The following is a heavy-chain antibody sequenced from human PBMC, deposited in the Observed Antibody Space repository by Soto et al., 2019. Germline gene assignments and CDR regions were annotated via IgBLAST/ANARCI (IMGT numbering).Heavy chain of an antibody. CDR1: GGSINSYY. CDR2: VYDSGST. V-gene: IGHV4-59*01. Sequence: PSETLSLTCTVSGGSINSYYWSWIRQPPGKGLEWMAYVYDSGSTNYNPSLRSRLTMSVDTSKNQFSLNLNSVTAADTAVYFCARGYSSNWFRLDYWGQGIPVTVSS. J-gene: IGHJ4*02. CDR3: ARGYSSNWFRLDY. D-gene: IGHD6-13*01.